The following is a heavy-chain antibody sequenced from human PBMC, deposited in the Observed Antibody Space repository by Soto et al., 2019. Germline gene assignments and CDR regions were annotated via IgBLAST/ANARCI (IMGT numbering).Heavy chain of an antibody. CDR2: TRSKANSYAT. CDR3: TRAGTVSGSARYYYYMDV. CDR1: GFTFRCSS. Sequence: EAPKNSRAAPGFTFRCSSIHWGPQASGKGLEWVGRTRSKANSYATAYAASVKGRFTISRDDSKNTAYLQMNSLKTEDTAVYYCTRAGTVSGSARYYYYMDVWGKGTTVTVSS. V-gene: IGHV3-73*01. J-gene: IGHJ6*03. D-gene: IGHD1-1*01.